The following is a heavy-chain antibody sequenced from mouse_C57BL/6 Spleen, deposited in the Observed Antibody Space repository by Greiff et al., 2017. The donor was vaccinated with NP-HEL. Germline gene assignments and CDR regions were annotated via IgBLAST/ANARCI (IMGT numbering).Heavy chain of an antibody. J-gene: IGHJ1*03. CDR3: ATTAQNWYFDV. D-gene: IGHD3-2*02. Sequence: VQLQESGPELVKPGASVKISCKASGYAFSSSWMNWVKQRPGKGLEWIGRIYPGDGDTNYNGKFKGKATLTADKSSSTAYMQLSSLTSEDSAVYYCATTAQNWYFDVWGTGTTVTVSS. V-gene: IGHV1-82*01. CDR2: IYPGDGDT. CDR1: GYAFSSSW.